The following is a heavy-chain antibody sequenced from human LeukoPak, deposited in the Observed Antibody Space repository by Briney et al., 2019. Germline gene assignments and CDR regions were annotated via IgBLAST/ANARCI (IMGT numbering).Heavy chain of an antibody. CDR2: ISAYNGNT. CDR3: ARTEYYDFWSGYPDYMDV. D-gene: IGHD3-3*01. Sequence: ASVKVSCKASGYTFTSYGISWVRQAPGQGLEWMGWISAYNGNTNYAQKLQGRVTMTTDTSTSTAYMELRSLRSDDTAVYYCARTEYYDFWSGYPDYMDVWGKGTTVTVSS. CDR1: GYTFTSYG. J-gene: IGHJ6*03. V-gene: IGHV1-18*01.